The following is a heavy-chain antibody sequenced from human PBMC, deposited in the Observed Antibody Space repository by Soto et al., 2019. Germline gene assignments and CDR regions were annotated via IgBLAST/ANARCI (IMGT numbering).Heavy chain of an antibody. J-gene: IGHJ5*02. CDR2: MHYSGST. CDR3: ARDLGYSSSSLGWFDP. CDR1: GGSMSSHS. Sequence: PSETLSLTCTVSGGSMSSHSWSWIRQPPGKGLEWIGCMHYSGSTNYNPSLKSRVTMSVDTSKNQFSLKLSSVSAADTAMYYCARDLGYSSSSLGWFDPWGQGTLVT. D-gene: IGHD6-6*01. V-gene: IGHV4-59*11.